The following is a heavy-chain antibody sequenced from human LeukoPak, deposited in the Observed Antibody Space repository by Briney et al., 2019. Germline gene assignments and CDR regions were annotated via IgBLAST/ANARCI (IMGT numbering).Heavy chain of an antibody. D-gene: IGHD6-19*01. CDR1: GGSISSYY. J-gene: IGHJ4*02. CDR2: IYYSGST. CDR3: ARDSQQWPLDY. V-gene: IGHV4-59*01. Sequence: SETLSLTCTVSGGSISSYYWSWIRQPPGKGLEWIGYIYYSGSTNYNPSLKSRVTISVDTSKNQFSLKLSSVTAADTAVYYCARDSQQWPLDYWVQGTLVTVSS.